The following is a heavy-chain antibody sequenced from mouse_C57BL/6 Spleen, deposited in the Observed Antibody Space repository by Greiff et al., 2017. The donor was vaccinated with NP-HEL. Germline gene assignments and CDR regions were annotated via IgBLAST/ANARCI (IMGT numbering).Heavy chain of an antibody. CDR1: GYTFTSYW. D-gene: IGHD1-1*01. Sequence: QVQLQQPGAELVRPGSSVKLSCKASGYTFTSYWMHWVKQRPIQGLEWIGNIDPSDSETHYNQKFKDKATLTVDKSSSTAYMQLSSLTSEDSAVYYCARRGYGSREGFAYWGQGTLVTVSA. CDR2: IDPSDSET. J-gene: IGHJ3*01. V-gene: IGHV1-52*01. CDR3: ARRGYGSREGFAY.